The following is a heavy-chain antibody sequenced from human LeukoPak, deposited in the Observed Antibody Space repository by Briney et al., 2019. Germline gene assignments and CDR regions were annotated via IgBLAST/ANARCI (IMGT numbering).Heavy chain of an antibody. D-gene: IGHD6-13*01. CDR3: ARGARIAAAGIDY. Sequence: ASVKVSCKASGYTFTGYYMHWVRQAPGQGLEWMGWINPNSGGTNYAQKFQGRVTMTRDTSISTGYMELSRLRSDDTAVYYCARGARIAAAGIDYWGQGTLVTVSS. CDR1: GYTFTGYY. V-gene: IGHV1-2*02. J-gene: IGHJ4*02. CDR2: INPNSGGT.